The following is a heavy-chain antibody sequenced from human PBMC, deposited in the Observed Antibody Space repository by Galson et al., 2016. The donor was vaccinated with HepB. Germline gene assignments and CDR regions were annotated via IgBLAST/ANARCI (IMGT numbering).Heavy chain of an antibody. CDR3: ARGAFGEFFGSSPAAVT. V-gene: IGHV1-69*04. Sequence: SVKVSCKASGGSFTRFALSWVRQAPGQGLEWMGRIIPVLGIVNYAQRFQGRVTISADKTTSTAYMDLISLTSDDTAVYYCARGAFGEFFGSSPAAVTWGQGTLVTVSS. CDR1: GGSFTRFA. D-gene: IGHD3-10*01. J-gene: IGHJ4*02. CDR2: IIPVLGIV.